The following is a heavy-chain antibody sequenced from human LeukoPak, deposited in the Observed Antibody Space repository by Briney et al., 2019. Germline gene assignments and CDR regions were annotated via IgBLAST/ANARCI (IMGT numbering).Heavy chain of an antibody. V-gene: IGHV3-9*01. J-gene: IGHJ3*02. D-gene: IGHD3-10*01. Sequence: GGSLRLSCAASGFTFDDYAMHWVRQAPGKGLERVSGISWNSGSIGYADSVKGRFTISRDNAKNSLYLQMNSLRSEDTAVYYCARTYGSGSYIGDAFDIWGQGTMVTVSS. CDR2: ISWNSGSI. CDR1: GFTFDDYA. CDR3: ARTYGSGSYIGDAFDI.